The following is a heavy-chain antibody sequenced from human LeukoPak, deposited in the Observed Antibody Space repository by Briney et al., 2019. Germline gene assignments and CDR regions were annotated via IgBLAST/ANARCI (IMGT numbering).Heavy chain of an antibody. CDR1: GGSFSGYY. D-gene: IGHD4-11*01. CDR3: AGDYRGSLDY. Sequence: SETLSLTCAVYGGSFSGYYWSWIRQPPGKGLEWIGEINHSGSTDSNPSLKSRVTISVDTSKNQFSLKLSSVTAADTAVYYCAGDYRGSLDYWGQGTLVTVSS. V-gene: IGHV4-34*01. J-gene: IGHJ4*02. CDR2: INHSGST.